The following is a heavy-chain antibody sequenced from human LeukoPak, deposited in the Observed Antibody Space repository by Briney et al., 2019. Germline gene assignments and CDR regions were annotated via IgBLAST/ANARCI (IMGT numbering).Heavy chain of an antibody. CDR1: GFTFSSYA. D-gene: IGHD3-10*01. V-gene: IGHV3-30*17. CDR3: ARRRITSFNWFDP. CDR2: ISYDGSNK. J-gene: IGHJ5*02. Sequence: GGSLRLSCAASGFTFSSYAMHWVRQAPGKGLEWVAVISYDGSNKYYADSVKGRFTISRDNSKNTLYLQMNSLRAEDTAVYYCARRRITSFNWFDPWGQGNLVTVSS.